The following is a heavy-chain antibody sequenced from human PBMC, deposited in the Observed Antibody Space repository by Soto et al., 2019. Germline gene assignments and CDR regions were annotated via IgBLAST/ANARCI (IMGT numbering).Heavy chain of an antibody. Sequence: QVELVESGGGVVQPGRSLRLSCAASGFTFSSYDMYWVRQAPGKGLEWVAAISHDGRNQYYADSVKGRFTISRDNSKNTLYLQVISLRAEDTAVYYCAKERGYSHGLDGMDVWGQGTTVTVSS. D-gene: IGHD5-18*01. V-gene: IGHV3-30*18. CDR2: ISHDGRNQ. J-gene: IGHJ6*02. CDR3: AKERGYSHGLDGMDV. CDR1: GFTFSSYD.